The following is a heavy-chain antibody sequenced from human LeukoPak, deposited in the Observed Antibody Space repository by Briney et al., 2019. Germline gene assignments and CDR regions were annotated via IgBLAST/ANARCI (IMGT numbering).Heavy chain of an antibody. CDR3: ARSDCSSTSCYVGYYYYMDV. D-gene: IGHD2-2*01. Sequence: SVKVSCKASGGTFSSYAISWVRQAPGQGLEWRGGSIPIFVTANYAQKFQGRVTITADKSTSTAYMELSSLRSEDTAVYYCARSDCSSTSCYVGYYYYMDVWGKGTTVTVSS. CDR1: GGTFSSYA. J-gene: IGHJ6*03. V-gene: IGHV1-69*06. CDR2: SIPIFVTA.